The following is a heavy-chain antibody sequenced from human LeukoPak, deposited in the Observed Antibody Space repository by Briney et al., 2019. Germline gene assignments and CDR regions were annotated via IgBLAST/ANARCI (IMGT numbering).Heavy chain of an antibody. CDR3: TRVGQSYSTSGQALDH. Sequence: GGSLRLSCAASGFTFSSYSMNWVRQAPGKGLEWVSSITSSSSYIYYADSVKGRFTISRDNAKNSLYLQMNSLGAEDTAVYYCTRVGQSYSTSGQALDHWGQGTLVTVSS. D-gene: IGHD2-8*01. CDR2: ITSSSSYI. V-gene: IGHV3-21*01. CDR1: GFTFSSYS. J-gene: IGHJ4*02.